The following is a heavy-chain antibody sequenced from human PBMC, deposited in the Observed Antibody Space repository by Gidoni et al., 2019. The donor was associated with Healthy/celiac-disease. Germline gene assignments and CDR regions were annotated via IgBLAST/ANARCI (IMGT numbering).Heavy chain of an antibody. CDR1: GYTFTSYF. J-gene: IGHJ4*02. Sequence: QVQLVQSGAEVKKPGASVTVSCKASGYTFTSYFLHWVRPAPVQGLEWMGIINPSGGSTSYAQKFQGRVTMTRDTSTSTVYMELSSLRSEDTAVYYCARDGDIVVVGGDPYFDYWGQGTLVTVSS. CDR2: INPSGGST. V-gene: IGHV1-46*01. CDR3: ARDGDIVVVGGDPYFDY. D-gene: IGHD2-15*01.